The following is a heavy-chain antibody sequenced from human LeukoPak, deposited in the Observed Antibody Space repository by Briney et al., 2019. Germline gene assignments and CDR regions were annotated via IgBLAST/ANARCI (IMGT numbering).Heavy chain of an antibody. CDR1: GFTFNSYE. V-gene: IGHV3-48*03. D-gene: IGHD2-21*02. J-gene: IGHJ4*02. CDR3: GGDCYDCGSDY. CDR2: ISHSGGTK. Sequence: PGGSLRLSCAASGFTFNSYEMNWVRQAPGKGLEWVAYISHSGGTKYYADSVKGRFTISRDNAKNSLYLQMNSLGAEDTAHYYCGGDCYDCGSDYWGQGTLVTVS.